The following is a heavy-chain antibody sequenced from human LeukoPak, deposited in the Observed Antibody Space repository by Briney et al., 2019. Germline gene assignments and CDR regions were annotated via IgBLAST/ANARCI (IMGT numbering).Heavy chain of an antibody. D-gene: IGHD1-26*01. V-gene: IGHV1-2*02. CDR3: ARGIVGATRALDI. J-gene: IGHJ3*02. CDR2: INPNSGGT. CDR1: GYTFTRYY. Sequence: ASVKVSCKASGYTFTRYYMHWVRQAPGQGLEWMGWINPNSGGTNYAQKFQGRVTMTRDTSISTAYMELSRLRSDDTAVYYCARGIVGATRALDIWGQGTMVTVSS.